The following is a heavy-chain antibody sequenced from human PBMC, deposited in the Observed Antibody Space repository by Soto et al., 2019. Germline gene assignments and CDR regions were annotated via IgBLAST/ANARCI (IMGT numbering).Heavy chain of an antibody. CDR2: INPSGEHT. J-gene: IGHJ4*02. Sequence: ASVKVSCKVSGYSFKDHYMHWVRQAPGRGLEWVGIINPSGEHTNYAQQFRGRVAMTRDTSTSTAYMELRSLRPEDTAVYFCARISCKGGSCYFDFDHWGGEPRVTVP. V-gene: IGHV1-46*02. CDR3: ARISCKGGSCYFDFDH. CDR1: GYSFKDHY. D-gene: IGHD2-15*01.